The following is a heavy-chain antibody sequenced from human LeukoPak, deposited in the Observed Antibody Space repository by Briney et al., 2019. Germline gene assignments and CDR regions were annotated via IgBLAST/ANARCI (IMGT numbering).Heavy chain of an antibody. CDR2: IYSGGST. Sequence: GGSLRLSCAASGFTVSSNYMSWVRQAPGKGLEWVSVIYSGGSTYYADSVKGQFTISRDNSKNTLYLQMNSLRAEDTAVYYCARDRLVSSYYGMDVWGQGTTVTVSS. J-gene: IGHJ6*02. V-gene: IGHV3-53*01. CDR3: ARDRLVSSYYGMDV. CDR1: GFTVSSNY. D-gene: IGHD3-16*01.